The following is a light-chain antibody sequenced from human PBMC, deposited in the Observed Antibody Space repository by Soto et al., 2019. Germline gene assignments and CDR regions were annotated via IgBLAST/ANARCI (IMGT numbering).Light chain of an antibody. CDR2: EVV. V-gene: IGLV2-23*02. Sequence: QSVLAQPASVSGSPEQSVTISCTGTSSDVGTYNLVSWYQQHPGKAPKLIIYEVVERPSGVSNRFSGSKFGNTASLTISGLLPEDEADSYCCSYGGSSAVPYVFGTGTKLTVL. J-gene: IGLJ1*01. CDR3: CSYGGSSAVPYV. CDR1: SSDVGTYNL.